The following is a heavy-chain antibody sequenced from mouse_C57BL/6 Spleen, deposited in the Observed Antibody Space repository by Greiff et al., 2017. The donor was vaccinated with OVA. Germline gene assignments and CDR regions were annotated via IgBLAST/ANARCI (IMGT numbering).Heavy chain of an antibody. CDR3: ARHVIYYGNYGAMDY. V-gene: IGHV5-15*01. Sequence: EVKLVASGGGLVQPGGSLKLSCAASGFTFSDYGMAWVRQAPRKGPEWVAFLSNLAYSIYYADPVTGRFTISRENAKNTLYLEMSMLTSEDTAMYYCARHVIYYGNYGAMDYWGQGTSVTVSS. J-gene: IGHJ4*01. D-gene: IGHD2-1*01. CDR1: GFTFSDYG. CDR2: LSNLAYSI.